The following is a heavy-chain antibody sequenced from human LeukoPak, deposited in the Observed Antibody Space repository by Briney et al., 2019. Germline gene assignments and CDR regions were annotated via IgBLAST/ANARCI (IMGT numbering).Heavy chain of an antibody. Sequence: GGSLRLSCAASGFTFRSYAMHWVRQAPGKGLEWVAVISYDGSNKYYADSVKDRFTISRDNSKHTLYLQMNSLRAEDTAVYYCARDWEDIVVVPAAHNYYYYGMDVWGQGTTVTVSS. CDR2: ISYDGSNK. J-gene: IGHJ6*02. V-gene: IGHV3-30-3*01. D-gene: IGHD2-2*01. CDR3: ARDWEDIVVVPAAHNYYYYGMDV. CDR1: GFTFRSYA.